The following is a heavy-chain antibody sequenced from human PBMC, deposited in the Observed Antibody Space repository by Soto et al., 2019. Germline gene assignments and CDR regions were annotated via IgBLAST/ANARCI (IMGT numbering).Heavy chain of an antibody. Sequence: QVQLQEAGPGLVKPSQTLSLTCTVSGVSISSGYYFWNWIRQPPGKGLEWLGYIYDSGTTYCNPSLKSRLVMSVDTSKNQFSLTLSSVTAADTAVYYCARQDCRSTTCSDFDSWGQGTLVTVSP. J-gene: IGHJ4*02. V-gene: IGHV4-30-4*01. CDR3: ARQDCRSTTCSDFDS. D-gene: IGHD2-2*01. CDR1: GVSISSGYYF. CDR2: IYDSGTT.